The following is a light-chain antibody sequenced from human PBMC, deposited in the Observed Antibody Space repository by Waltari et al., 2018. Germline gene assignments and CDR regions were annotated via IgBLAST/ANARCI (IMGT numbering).Light chain of an antibody. J-gene: IGKJ2*01. CDR2: WAS. CDR1: QSVLYSSNNKNY. CDR3: QQYYNIPYT. V-gene: IGKV4-1*01. Sequence: DIVMTQSPDSLAVSLGERATINCKSSQSVLYSSNNKNYLAWYQQKPGQPPKLLIYWASTRESGVPDRFSGSWSGADFTLTISSLQAEDVAVYYCQQYYNIPYTFGQGTKLEIK.